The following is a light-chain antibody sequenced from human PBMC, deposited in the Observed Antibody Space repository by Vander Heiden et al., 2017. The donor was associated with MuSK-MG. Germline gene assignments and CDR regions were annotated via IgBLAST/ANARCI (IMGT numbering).Light chain of an antibody. CDR3: EAWDDSRNGWV. CDR2: SST. Sequence: QSVLTQPPSASGTPGQRVTISCSGSSSNLGSNTVNWYQQLTGSDPKRPIYSSTQRPAGGPDRFSAYKYGTSVSLASSGHQADDEADYYCEAWDDSRNGWVIGGGTKLTVL. CDR1: SSNLGSNT. V-gene: IGLV1-44*01. J-gene: IGLJ3*02.